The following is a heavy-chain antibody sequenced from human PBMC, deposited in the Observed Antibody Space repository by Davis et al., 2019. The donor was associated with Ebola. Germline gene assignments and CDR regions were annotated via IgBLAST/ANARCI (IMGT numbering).Heavy chain of an antibody. J-gene: IGHJ4*02. CDR2: IYPVDSDT. CDR1: GYSFTSCW. Sequence: GESLKISCKASGYSFTSCWIGWARQMPGKGLEWMGIIYPVDSDTRYSPSFQGQATISADKSIRTAYLQWSSLKASDTAIYYCTRRDCSGGNCQPGPLDYWGQGTLVTVSS. V-gene: IGHV5-51*01. D-gene: IGHD2-15*01. CDR3: TRRDCSGGNCQPGPLDY.